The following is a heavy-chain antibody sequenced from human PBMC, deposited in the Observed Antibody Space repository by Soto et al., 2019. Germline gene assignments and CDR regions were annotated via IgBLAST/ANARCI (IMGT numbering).Heavy chain of an antibody. CDR1: GFTFSAAW. J-gene: IGHJ4*02. D-gene: IGHD3-3*01. CDR3: TRVPGYYVGY. V-gene: IGHV3-74*01. CDR2: INGDGSIT. Sequence: GGSLRLSCTASGFTFSAAWMHWVRQAPGQGLEWVSRINGDGSITNSADPVKGRFTISRDNAKNTVFLEMNSLGAEDTAVYYCTRVPGYYVGYWGQGTLVTVSS.